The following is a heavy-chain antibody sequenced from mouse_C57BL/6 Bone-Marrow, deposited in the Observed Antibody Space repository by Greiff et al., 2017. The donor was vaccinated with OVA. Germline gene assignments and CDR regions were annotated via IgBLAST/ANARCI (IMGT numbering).Heavy chain of an antibody. D-gene: IGHD3-2*02. J-gene: IGHJ4*01. CDR2: IYWDDDK. V-gene: IGHV8-12*01. CDR3: ARDSSGYDAMDY. Sequence: QVTLKVCGPGILQSSQTLSLTCSFSGFSLSTSGMGVSWIRQPSGKGLEWLAHIYWDDDKRYNPSLKSRLTLSKVTSRNQVFLKITSVGTADTATYYCARDSSGYDAMDYWGQGTSVTVSS. CDR1: GFSLSTSGMG.